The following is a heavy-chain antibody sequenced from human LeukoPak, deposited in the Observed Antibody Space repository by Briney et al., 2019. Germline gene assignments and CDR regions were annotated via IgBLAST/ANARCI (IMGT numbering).Heavy chain of an antibody. J-gene: IGHJ5*02. Sequence: GGSLRLSCAASGVTVSSNYMSWVRQAPGKGLEWVSAISGSGGSTYYADSVKGRFTISRDNSKNTLYLQMNSLRAEDTAVYYCAKDATWQLVPDPWGQGTLVTVSS. V-gene: IGHV3-23*01. CDR1: GVTVSSNY. CDR3: AKDATWQLVPDP. CDR2: ISGSGGST. D-gene: IGHD6-6*01.